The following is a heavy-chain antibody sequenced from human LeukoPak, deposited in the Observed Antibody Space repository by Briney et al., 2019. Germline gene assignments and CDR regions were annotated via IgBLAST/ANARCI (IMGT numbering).Heavy chain of an antibody. CDR1: GGSISSSSYY. CDR2: IYYSGST. Sequence: SETLSLTCTVSGGSISSSSYYWGWIRQPPGKGLEWIGSIYYSGSTYYNPSLKSRVTISVDTSKNQFSLKLSSVTAADTAVYYCARFGSSARDDYYYYYYMDVWGKGTTVTISS. CDR3: ARFGSSARDDYYYYYYMDV. D-gene: IGHD3-16*01. J-gene: IGHJ6*03. V-gene: IGHV4-39*07.